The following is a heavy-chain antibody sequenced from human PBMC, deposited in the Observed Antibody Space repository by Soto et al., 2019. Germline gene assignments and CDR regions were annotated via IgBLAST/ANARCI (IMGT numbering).Heavy chain of an antibody. D-gene: IGHD5-18*01. CDR3: ARERIQLWYFTYYYYYGMDV. CDR1: GYTFTGYY. J-gene: IGHJ6*02. V-gene: IGHV1-2*02. CDR2: INPNSGGT. Sequence: ASVKVSCKASGYTFTGYYMHWVRQAPGQGLEWIGRINPNSGGTNYAQKFQGRVTMTRDTSISTAYMELSRLRSDDTAVYYCARERIQLWYFTYYYYYGMDVWGQGTTVTVS.